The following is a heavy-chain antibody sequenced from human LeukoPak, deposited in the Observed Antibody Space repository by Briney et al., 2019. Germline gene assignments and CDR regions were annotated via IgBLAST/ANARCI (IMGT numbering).Heavy chain of an antibody. D-gene: IGHD3-10*01. J-gene: IGHJ4*02. CDR3: TRDQVPYYYGSGSPYYFDY. V-gene: IGHV3-49*03. CDR2: IGSKAYGGTT. CDR1: GFTFGDYA. Sequence: GGSLRLSCTASGFTFGDYAMSWFRQAPGKGLEWVGFIGSKAYGGTTEYAASVKGRFTISRDDSKSIAYLQMNSLKTEDTAVYYCTRDQVPYYYGSGSPYYFDYWGQGTLVTVSS.